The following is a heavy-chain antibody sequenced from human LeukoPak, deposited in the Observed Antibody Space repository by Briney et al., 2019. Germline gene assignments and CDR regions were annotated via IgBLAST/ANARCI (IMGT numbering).Heavy chain of an antibody. CDR3: AGRLRGFYFDY. Sequence: PSETLCLTCTVSGYSISGGYYWGWIRQPPGKGLEWIGEINHRGSTNYNPSLKSRVTISVDTSKNQFSLKLSSVTAADTAVYYCAGRLRGFYFDYWGQGTLGTVSS. J-gene: IGHJ4*02. CDR2: INHRGST. D-gene: IGHD3-16*01. CDR1: GYSISGGYY. V-gene: IGHV4-38-2*02.